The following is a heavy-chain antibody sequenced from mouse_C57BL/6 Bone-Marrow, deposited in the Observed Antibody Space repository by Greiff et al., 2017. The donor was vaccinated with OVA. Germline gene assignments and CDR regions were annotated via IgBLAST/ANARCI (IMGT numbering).Heavy chain of an antibody. CDR2: PWWGDAK. V-gene: IGHV8-8*01. Sequence: LQESGPGILQPSQTLSLSCSFSGFSLSTFGMGVGWLRQPSGKGLEWLAHPWWGDAKYYNPAMESRLTISKDTSKNPVYRKIANVDTADTATYYCARLVLTDWYFDVWGTGTTVTVSS. D-gene: IGHD1-1*01. CDR3: ARLVLTDWYFDV. J-gene: IGHJ1*03. CDR1: GFSLSTFGMG.